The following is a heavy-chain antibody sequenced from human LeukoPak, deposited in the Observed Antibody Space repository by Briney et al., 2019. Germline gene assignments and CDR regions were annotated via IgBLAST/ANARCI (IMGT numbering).Heavy chain of an antibody. CDR2: FDPEDGET. CDR3: ATVVRGVISWFDP. Sequence: GASVKVSCKVSGYTLTDLSMHWVRQAPGKGLEWMGGFDPEDGETIYAQKFQGRVTMTEDTSTDIAYMELSSLRSEDTAVCYCATVVRGVISWFDPWGQGTLVTVSS. V-gene: IGHV1-24*01. D-gene: IGHD3-10*01. J-gene: IGHJ5*02. CDR1: GYTLTDLS.